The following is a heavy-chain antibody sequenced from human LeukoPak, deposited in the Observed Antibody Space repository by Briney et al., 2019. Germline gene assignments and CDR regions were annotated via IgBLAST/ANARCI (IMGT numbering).Heavy chain of an antibody. CDR3: AREGIRYCSGGSCYSDAFDI. D-gene: IGHD2-15*01. CDR1: GYTFTSYY. J-gene: IGHJ3*02. Sequence: ASVKVSCKASGYTFTSYYMHWVRQAPGQGLEWMGIINPSGGSTSYAQKFQGGVTMTRDTSTSTVYMELSSLRSEDTAVYYCAREGIRYCSGGSCYSDAFDIWGQGTMVTVSS. CDR2: INPSGGST. V-gene: IGHV1-46*03.